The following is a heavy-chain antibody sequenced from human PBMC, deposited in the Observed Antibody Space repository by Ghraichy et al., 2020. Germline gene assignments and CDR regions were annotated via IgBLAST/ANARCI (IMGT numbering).Heavy chain of an antibody. CDR2: IFYTGST. Sequence: SETLSLTCNVSGASIGSRGYYWGWIRQPPGKALEWIGSIFYTGSTYYNPSLTSRLTLSVDTSRNQFSFKLTSVTAADTAVYNCASPKDRSGSLYKSWGPGTLVTVSS. J-gene: IGHJ1*01. D-gene: IGHD3-22*01. V-gene: IGHV4-39*01. CDR3: ASPKDRSGSLYKS. CDR1: GASIGSRGYY.